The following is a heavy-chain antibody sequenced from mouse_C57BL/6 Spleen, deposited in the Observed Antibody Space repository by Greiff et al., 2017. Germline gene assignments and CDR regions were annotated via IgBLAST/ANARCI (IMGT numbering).Heavy chain of an antibody. D-gene: IGHD3-1*01. Sequence: EVKLMESGPGLVKPSQSLSLTCSVTGYSITSGYYWNWIRQFPGNKLEWMGYISYDGSNNYNPSLKNRISITRYTSKNQFFLKLHSVTTEDTATYYCARATRVYFDYWGQGTTLTVSS. CDR1: GYSITSGYY. CDR3: ARATRVYFDY. J-gene: IGHJ2*01. V-gene: IGHV3-6*01. CDR2: ISYDGSN.